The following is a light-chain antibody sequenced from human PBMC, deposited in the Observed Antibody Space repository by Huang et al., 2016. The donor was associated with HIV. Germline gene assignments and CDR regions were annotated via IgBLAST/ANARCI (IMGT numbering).Light chain of an antibody. V-gene: IGKV3-15*01. Sequence: EIVMTQSPVTLSVSPGERATLSCRASQSVSSNLDWYQQKPGQAPRLLIYGASTRATGVPARFSGRGSGTEFTLTISSLQSEDFALYYCQQYNNWPPITFGQGTRLEIK. CDR3: QQYNNWPPIT. CDR1: QSVSSN. J-gene: IGKJ5*01. CDR2: GAS.